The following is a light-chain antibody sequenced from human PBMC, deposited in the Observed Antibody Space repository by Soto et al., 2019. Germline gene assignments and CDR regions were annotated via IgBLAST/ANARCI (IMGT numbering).Light chain of an antibody. CDR1: QSVSSN. J-gene: IGKJ2*01. Sequence: EIVMTQSPATLSVSPGERATLSCRASQSVSSNLAWYQQKPGQAPRLLIYGASTRANGIPARFSGSGSGTECSLTISNLQSEDFAVYYCQQYNNWPPMYTFGQGTKLEIK. CDR2: GAS. V-gene: IGKV3-15*01. CDR3: QQYNNWPPMYT.